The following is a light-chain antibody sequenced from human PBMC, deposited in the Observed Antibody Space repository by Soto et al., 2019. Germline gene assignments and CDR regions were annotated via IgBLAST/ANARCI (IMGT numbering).Light chain of an antibody. CDR1: HSVSTR. Sequence: EIVMTQSPAPLSVSPGERATLSCRASHSVSTRLAWYQQKPGQAPRLLIYDASTRATGLPARFSGSGSGTDFTLTISSLQSEDFAVYYCQHYTNWPLTFGGGTKVEIK. J-gene: IGKJ4*01. V-gene: IGKV3-15*01. CDR3: QHYTNWPLT. CDR2: DAS.